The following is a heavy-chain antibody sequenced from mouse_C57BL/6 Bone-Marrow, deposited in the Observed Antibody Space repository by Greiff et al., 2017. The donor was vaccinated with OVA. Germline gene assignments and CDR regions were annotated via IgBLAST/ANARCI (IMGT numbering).Heavy chain of an antibody. CDR2: IWSGGST. CDR3: ARNGYDYDRYAMDY. D-gene: IGHD2-4*01. CDR1: GFSLTSYG. Sequence: VMLVESGPGLVQPSQSLSITCTVSGFSLTSYGVHWVRQSPGKGLEWLGVIWSGGSTDYNAAFISRLSISKDNSKSQVFFKMNSLQADDTAIYYCARNGYDYDRYAMDYWGQGTSVTVSS. V-gene: IGHV2-2*01. J-gene: IGHJ4*01.